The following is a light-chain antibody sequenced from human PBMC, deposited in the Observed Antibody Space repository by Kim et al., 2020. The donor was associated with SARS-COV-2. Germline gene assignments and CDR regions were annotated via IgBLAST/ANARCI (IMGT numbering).Light chain of an antibody. CDR2: SAS. CDR3: QQTYSLPLT. J-gene: IGKJ4*01. V-gene: IGKV1-39*01. CDR1: QIITND. Sequence: ASVVDRVNIACRADQIITNDLNWYQQKPEKVPNVLIYSASSLQGGVPSRFSGSRSGTDFTLTISSLQPGDFATYYCQQTYSLPLTFGGGTKVEIK.